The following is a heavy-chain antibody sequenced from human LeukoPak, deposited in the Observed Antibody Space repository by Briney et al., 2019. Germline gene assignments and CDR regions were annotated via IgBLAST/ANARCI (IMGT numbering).Heavy chain of an antibody. Sequence: PGGSLRLSCAASGFTFSSYWMSWVRQAAGKGLEWVANIKQDGSEKYYVDSVKGRFTISRDNAKNSLYLQMNSLRAEDTAVYYCARDVMITFGGAIVMYYFDYWGQGTLVTVSS. J-gene: IGHJ4*02. D-gene: IGHD3-16*02. CDR1: GFTFSSYW. CDR2: IKQDGSEK. V-gene: IGHV3-7*01. CDR3: ARDVMITFGGAIVMYYFDY.